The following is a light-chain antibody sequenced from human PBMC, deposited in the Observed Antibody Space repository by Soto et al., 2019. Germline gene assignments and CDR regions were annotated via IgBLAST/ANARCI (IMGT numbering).Light chain of an antibody. V-gene: IGKV3-11*01. CDR2: DAS. J-gene: IGKJ4*01. Sequence: EIVFTQSPATLSLSPVERATLSCRASQSINRHLAWYRQKPGQAPRLLIYDASNRATGIPARFSGSGSGTDFTLTISSLEPEDFGVYYCQQRSNWPPVTFGGGTKVDIK. CDR3: QQRSNWPPVT. CDR1: QSINRH.